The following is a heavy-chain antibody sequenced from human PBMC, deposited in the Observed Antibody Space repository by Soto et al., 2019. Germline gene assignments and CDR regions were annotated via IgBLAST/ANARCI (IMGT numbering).Heavy chain of an antibody. Sequence: QVQLVQSGAEVKKSGASVKVSCKASGYTFTSYGISWVRQAPGQGLEWMGWISAYNGNTNYAQKLQGRVTMTTDTSTSTAYMELRSLRSDDTAVYYCARDSVYYGSGSYYNPSGYYYYMDVWGKGTTVTVSS. CDR1: GYTFTSYG. CDR3: ARDSVYYGSGSYYNPSGYYYYMDV. CDR2: ISAYNGNT. V-gene: IGHV1-18*01. J-gene: IGHJ6*03. D-gene: IGHD3-10*01.